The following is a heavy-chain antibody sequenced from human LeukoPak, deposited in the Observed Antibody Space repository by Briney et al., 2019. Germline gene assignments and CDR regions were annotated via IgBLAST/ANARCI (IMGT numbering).Heavy chain of an antibody. CDR3: ARSPRGVRGVIDY. D-gene: IGHD3-10*01. V-gene: IGHV1-2*02. CDR2: INPNSGGT. Sequence: ASVKVSCKASGYTFTGYYMHWVRQAPGQGLEWMGWINPNSGGTNYAQKLQGRVTMTTDTSTSTAYMELRSLRSDDTAVYYCARSPRGVRGVIDYWGQGTLVTVSS. CDR1: GYTFTGYY. J-gene: IGHJ4*02.